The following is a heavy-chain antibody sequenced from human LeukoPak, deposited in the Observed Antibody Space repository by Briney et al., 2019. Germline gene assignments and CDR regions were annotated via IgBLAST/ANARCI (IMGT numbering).Heavy chain of an antibody. Sequence: GGSLRLSCAASGFTFSSYAIHWVRQAPGKGPEYVSLINTSGDKTYYADSVKGRFTISRDNSKNTVSLLMSSLRAEDTAMYYCVKDLYKGDTSTWYYFDYWGQGTLVTVSS. V-gene: IGHV3-64D*06. CDR3: VKDLYKGDTSTWYYFDY. CDR2: INTSGDKT. D-gene: IGHD6-13*01. CDR1: GFTFSSYA. J-gene: IGHJ4*02.